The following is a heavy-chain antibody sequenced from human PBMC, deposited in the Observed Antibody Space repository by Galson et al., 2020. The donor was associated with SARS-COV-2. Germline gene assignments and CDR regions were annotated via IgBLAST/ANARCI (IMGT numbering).Heavy chain of an antibody. CDR2: IYYSGHT. CDR3: ARRAVGSGSPPAFWYFEL. V-gene: IGHV4-59*08. Sequence: SETLSLTCSLFGGSMSTYYWSWIRQTPGRGLEWIGYIYYSGHTMYNPSLKSRVTMSRLTSEDQFSLTLTSVAGADTAVYFCARRAVGSGSPPAFWYFELLGRGTPVTVSS. D-gene: IGHD3-10*01. J-gene: IGHJ2*01. CDR1: GGSMSTYY.